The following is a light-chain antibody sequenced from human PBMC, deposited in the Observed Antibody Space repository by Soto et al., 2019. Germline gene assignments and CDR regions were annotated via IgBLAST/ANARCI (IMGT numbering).Light chain of an antibody. J-gene: IGKJ2*01. Sequence: EIVLTQSPGTLSLSPGERATLSCRASQSVSSSYLAWYQQKPGQAPRLLIYGASSRATGIPDRFSGSGSGTDFTLTISRLEPEDFAVYYCPQYGSSPPNPFGQGTKLEIK. CDR2: GAS. CDR3: PQYGSSPPNP. CDR1: QSVSSSY. V-gene: IGKV3-20*01.